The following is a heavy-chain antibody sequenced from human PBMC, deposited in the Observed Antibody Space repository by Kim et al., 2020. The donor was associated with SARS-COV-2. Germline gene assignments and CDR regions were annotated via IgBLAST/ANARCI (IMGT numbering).Heavy chain of an antibody. CDR3: ARQNVVVTAIRGGFDY. J-gene: IGHJ4*01. CDR1: GFTFSDYY. Sequence: GGSLRLSCAASGFTFSDYYMSWIRQAPGKGLEWVSYISSSSSYTNYADSVKGRFTISRDNAKNSLYLQMNSLRAEDTAVYYCARQNVVVTAIRGGFDYWGQEPWSPSPQ. V-gene: IGHV3-11*06. CDR2: ISSSSSYT. D-gene: IGHD2-21*02.